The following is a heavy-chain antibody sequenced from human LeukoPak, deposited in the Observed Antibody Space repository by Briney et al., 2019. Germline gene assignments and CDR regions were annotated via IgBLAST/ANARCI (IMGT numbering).Heavy chain of an antibody. J-gene: IGHJ4*02. CDR2: ITHSGNT. CDR1: GGSFSCYY. Sequence: WETLSLTCAVYGGSFSCYYWSWLRQPPGKGLEGMGDITHSGNTNYNPSLKRRDTISVHTSKNQFSLKPGSVTAADTAVYYSALGSGWSLDYWGQGTLVTVSS. D-gene: IGHD6-19*01. CDR3: ALGSGWSLDY. V-gene: IGHV4-34*01.